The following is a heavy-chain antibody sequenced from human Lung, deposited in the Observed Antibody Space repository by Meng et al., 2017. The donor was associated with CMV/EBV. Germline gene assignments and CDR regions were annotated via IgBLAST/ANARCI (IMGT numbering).Heavy chain of an antibody. V-gene: IGHV4-30-4*08. CDR3: ARAYCGGDCYSNWFDP. CDR2: IYYSGST. Sequence: LSCTVSGGSISSGDYYWSWIRQPPGKGLEWIGYIYYSGSTYYNPSLKSRVTISVDTSKNQFSLKLSSVTAADTAVYYCARAYCGGDCYSNWFDPWGQGTRVTVSS. D-gene: IGHD2-21*01. J-gene: IGHJ5*02. CDR1: GGSISSGDYY.